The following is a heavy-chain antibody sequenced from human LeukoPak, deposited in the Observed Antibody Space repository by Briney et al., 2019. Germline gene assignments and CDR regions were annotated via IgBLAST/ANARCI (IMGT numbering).Heavy chain of an antibody. V-gene: IGHV4-59*12. Sequence: SETLSLTCTVSGGSISSYYWSWIRQPPGKGLEWIGYIYYSGSTNYNPSLKSRVTISVDTSKNQFSLRLSSVTAADTAVYYCARDYCSGGRCYSGFDWFDPWGQGTLVIVSS. CDR1: GGSISSYY. D-gene: IGHD2-15*01. J-gene: IGHJ5*02. CDR2: IYYSGST. CDR3: ARDYCSGGRCYSGFDWFDP.